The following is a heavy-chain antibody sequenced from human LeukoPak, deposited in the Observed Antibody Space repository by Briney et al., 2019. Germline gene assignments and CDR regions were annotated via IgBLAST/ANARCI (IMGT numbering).Heavy chain of an antibody. CDR2: INPSGGST. J-gene: IGHJ4*02. Sequence: ASVKVSCKASGYTFTSYYMHWVRQAPGQGLERMGIINPSGGSTSYAQKFQGRVTMTRDMSTSTVYMELSSLRSEDTAVYYCAKDVDIVVVPELFGCPGHYWGQGTLVTVSS. D-gene: IGHD2-2*03. CDR3: AKDVDIVVVPELFGCPGHY. CDR1: GYTFTSYY. V-gene: IGHV1-46*01.